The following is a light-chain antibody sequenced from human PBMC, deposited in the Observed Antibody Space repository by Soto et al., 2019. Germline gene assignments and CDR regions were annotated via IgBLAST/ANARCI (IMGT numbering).Light chain of an antibody. CDR3: QQYNSYLLT. CDR2: KAS. J-gene: IGKJ4*01. Sequence: DIQMTQSPSPLSASVGDRVTITCRASQSISSWLAWYQQKPGKAPKLLIYKASSLESGVPSRFSGSGSGTEFTITISSLHPDDFATYYCQQYNSYLLTFGGGTKVEIK. CDR1: QSISSW. V-gene: IGKV1-5*03.